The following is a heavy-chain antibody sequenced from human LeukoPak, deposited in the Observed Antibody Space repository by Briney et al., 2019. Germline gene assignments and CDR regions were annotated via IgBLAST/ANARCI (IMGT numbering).Heavy chain of an antibody. CDR3: GYSYYRFDY. CDR2: VYYSGST. V-gene: IGHV4-59*01. J-gene: IGHJ4*02. D-gene: IGHD5-18*01. Sequence: SETLSLTCTVSGGSISSYYWSWIRQAPGKGLEWIGYVYYSGSTNYNPPLKSRITVSVDTSKSQFSLKLTSVTATDTAVYFRGYSYYRFDYWGQGTLVIVSS. CDR1: GGSISSYY.